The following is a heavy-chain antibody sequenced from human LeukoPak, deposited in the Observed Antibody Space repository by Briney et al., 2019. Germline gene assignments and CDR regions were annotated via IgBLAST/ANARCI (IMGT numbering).Heavy chain of an antibody. V-gene: IGHV3-23*01. CDR1: GFIFSSYA. J-gene: IGHJ4*02. Sequence: GGSLRLSCTVSGFIFSSYAMSWVRQAPGKGLEWVSAISSTGGNTYHADSVKSRFTISRDNSKNTLYLQMNSLRVEDTAVYYCARRGESTNYGDYRFDSWGQGTLVIVSS. CDR2: ISSTGGNT. D-gene: IGHD4-17*01. CDR3: ARRGESTNYGDYRFDS.